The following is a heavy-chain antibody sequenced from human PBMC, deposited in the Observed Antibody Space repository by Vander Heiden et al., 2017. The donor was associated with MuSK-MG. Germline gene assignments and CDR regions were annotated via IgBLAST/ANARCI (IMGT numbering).Heavy chain of an antibody. CDR1: GFTFSRDA. CDR3: AKGRRGTTVTPAALEI. D-gene: IGHD4-4*01. V-gene: IGHV3-23*01. Sequence: EVQLLEYGVGLVQPGGSLRLSCAASGFTFSRDARRWVRQAPGKGREWVSAISGSGGSTYYADSVKGRLTISRDNSKNTLYLQMNSLRAEDTAVYDGAKGRRGTTVTPAALEIWGQGKRGTVAS. CDR2: ISGSGGST. J-gene: IGHJ3*02.